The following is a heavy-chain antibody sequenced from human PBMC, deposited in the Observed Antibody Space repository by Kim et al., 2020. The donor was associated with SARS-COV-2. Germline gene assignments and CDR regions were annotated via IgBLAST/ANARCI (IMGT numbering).Heavy chain of an antibody. Sequence: ASVKVSCKASGYTFTNHAINWVRQAPGRGLEWMGWINTDTGSPTYAPDFTGRVVFSLDTSVSTAYLQIRSLEADDTALYYCARVVWGGVRFIASWGQGTL. V-gene: IGHV7-4-1*02. CDR2: INTDTGSP. J-gene: IGHJ4*02. CDR3: ARVVWGGVRFIAS. CDR1: GYTFTNHA. D-gene: IGHD3-16*01.